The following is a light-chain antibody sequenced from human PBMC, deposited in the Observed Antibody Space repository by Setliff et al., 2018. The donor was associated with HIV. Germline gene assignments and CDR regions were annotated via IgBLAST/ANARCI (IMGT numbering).Light chain of an antibody. V-gene: IGLV1-44*01. CDR1: RSNIGRNS. CDR2: SNI. J-gene: IGLJ1*01. CDR3: AAWDDTVNGDV. Sequence: QSVLTQPPSASGTPGQRVTISCSGSRSNIGRNSVTWYQQFPGAAPKLLIYSNIQQPSGVPDRFSGSKSGSSASLAISGLQSEDEADYYCAAWDDTVNGDVFGTGTKVTVL.